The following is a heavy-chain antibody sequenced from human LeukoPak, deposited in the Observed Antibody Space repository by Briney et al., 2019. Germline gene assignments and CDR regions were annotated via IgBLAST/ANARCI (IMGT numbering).Heavy chain of an antibody. J-gene: IGHJ5*02. CDR1: GGSISSCY. V-gene: IGHV4-59*01. Sequence: PSETLSLTCTVSGGSISSCYWSWIRQPPGKGLEWIGYIYYSGSTNYNPSLKSRVTISVGTSKNQFSLKLSSVTAADTAVYYCARGHDDYYDSSGYLHWFDPWGQGTLVTVSS. CDR3: ARGHDDYYDSSGYLHWFDP. D-gene: IGHD3-22*01. CDR2: IYYSGST.